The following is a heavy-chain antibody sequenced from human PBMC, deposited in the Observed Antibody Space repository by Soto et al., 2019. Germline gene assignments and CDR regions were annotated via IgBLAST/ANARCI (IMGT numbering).Heavy chain of an antibody. Sequence: PGGSLRLSCAASGFTFSDYYMSWIRQAPGKGLEWVSYISSSGSTIYYADSVKGRFTISRDNAKNSLYLQMNSLRAEDTAVYYCARPLGGMANRRVDYYYGMDVWGQGTTVTVSS. J-gene: IGHJ6*02. CDR3: ARPLGGMANRRVDYYYGMDV. D-gene: IGHD1-26*01. V-gene: IGHV3-11*01. CDR1: GFTFSDYY. CDR2: ISSSGSTI.